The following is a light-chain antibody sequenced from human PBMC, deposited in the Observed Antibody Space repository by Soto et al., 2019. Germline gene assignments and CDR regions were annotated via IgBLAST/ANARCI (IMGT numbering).Light chain of an antibody. V-gene: IGKV3-15*01. Sequence: EIVMTQSPATLSLSPGERAALSCRASQSINSELAWDQQKPGQPPRLRIYHASTRATGVPARFTGSKSGSEFTLTISGLQSEDFAVYYCTHDHNWPLTFGQGTRLEI. CDR1: QSINSE. J-gene: IGKJ2*01. CDR3: THDHNWPLT. CDR2: HAS.